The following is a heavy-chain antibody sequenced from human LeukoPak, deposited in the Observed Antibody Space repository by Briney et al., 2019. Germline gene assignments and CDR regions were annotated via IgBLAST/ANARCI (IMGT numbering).Heavy chain of an antibody. V-gene: IGHV3-21*01. CDR3: VRGGYRGFDYEY. CDR2: ISPSSDYI. Sequence: GGSLRLSCAPSGVTFSTYAMNWLRLAPGKGLEWVSSISPSSDYIYYADSVKGRFTISRDNARNSLYLQMNSLRAEDTAVYYCVRGGYRGFDYEYWGQGALVTVSS. J-gene: IGHJ4*02. CDR1: GVTFSTYA. D-gene: IGHD5-12*01.